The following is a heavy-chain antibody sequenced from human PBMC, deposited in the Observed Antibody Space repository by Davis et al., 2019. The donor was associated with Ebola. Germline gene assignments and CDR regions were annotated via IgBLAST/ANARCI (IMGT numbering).Heavy chain of an antibody. CDR2: ISYDGSNK. V-gene: IGHV3-30*18. CDR1: GFTFSSYG. J-gene: IGHJ5*02. D-gene: IGHD2-2*01. Sequence: GGSLRLSCAASGFTFSSYGMHWVRQAPGKGLEWVAVISYDGSNKYYADSVKGRFTISRDNSKNTLYLQMNSLRAEDTAVYYCAKRLPTAIVWFDPWGQGTLVTVSS. CDR3: AKRLPTAIVWFDP.